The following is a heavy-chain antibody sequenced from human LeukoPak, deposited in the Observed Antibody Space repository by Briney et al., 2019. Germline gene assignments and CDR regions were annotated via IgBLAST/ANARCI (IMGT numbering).Heavy chain of an antibody. CDR2: IYHSGST. J-gene: IGHJ3*02. V-gene: IGHV4-39*01. CDR3: ARHPEVITIFGVVHDAFDI. D-gene: IGHD3-3*01. CDR1: GGSISSGGYY. Sequence: SETLSLTCTVSGGSISSGGYYWGWIRQPPGKGLEWIGYIYHSGSTYYNPSLKSRVTISVDTSKNQFSLKLSSVTAADTAVYYCARHPEVITIFGVVHDAFDIWGQGTMVTVSS.